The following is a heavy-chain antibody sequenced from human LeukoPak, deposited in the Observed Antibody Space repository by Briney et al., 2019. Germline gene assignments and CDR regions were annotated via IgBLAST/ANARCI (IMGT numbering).Heavy chain of an antibody. D-gene: IGHD3-3*01. J-gene: IGHJ4*02. CDR2: INPNSGGT. Sequence: RSSVKVSCKASGGTFSSYAISWVRQAPGQGLEWMGWINPNSGGTNYAQKFQGRVTMTRDTSISTAYMELSRLRSDDTAVYYCARGVLEWLFYCDYWGQGTLVTVSS. CDR3: ARGVLEWLFYCDY. V-gene: IGHV1-2*02. CDR1: GGTFSSYA.